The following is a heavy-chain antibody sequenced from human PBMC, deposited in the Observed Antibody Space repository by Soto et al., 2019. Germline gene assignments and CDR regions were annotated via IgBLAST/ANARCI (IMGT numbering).Heavy chain of an antibody. CDR1: GFTFSSYA. CDR2: ISYDGSNK. Sequence: QVQLVESGGGVVQPGRSLRLSCAASGFTFSSYAMHWVRQAPGKGLEWVAVISYDGSNKYYADSVKGRFTISRDNSKNTLYLQMNILRAEDTAVYYCAREDSSRIFDYWGQGTLVTVSS. V-gene: IGHV3-30-3*01. D-gene: IGHD6-13*01. J-gene: IGHJ4*02. CDR3: AREDSSRIFDY.